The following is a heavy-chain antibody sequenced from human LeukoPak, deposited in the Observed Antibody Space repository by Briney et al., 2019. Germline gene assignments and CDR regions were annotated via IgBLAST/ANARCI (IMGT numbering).Heavy chain of an antibody. CDR2: IDHSGIT. Sequence: PSETLSLTCGVYGGSFTNYYWSWIRQPPGKGLEWIGEIDHSGITNYNSSLKSRVTISGDTSKNQFSLNLTSVTAADTAIYYCARGYCSGGSCYSYYYYNYMDVWGKGTTVTVSS. CDR3: ARGYCSGGSCYSYYYYNYMDV. D-gene: IGHD2-15*01. CDR1: GGSFTNYY. J-gene: IGHJ6*03. V-gene: IGHV4-34*01.